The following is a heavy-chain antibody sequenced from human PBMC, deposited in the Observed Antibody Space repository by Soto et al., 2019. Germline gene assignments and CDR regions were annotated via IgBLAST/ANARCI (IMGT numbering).Heavy chain of an antibody. V-gene: IGHV3-30-3*01. D-gene: IGHD3-10*01. Sequence: QVQLVESGGGVVQPGRSLRLSCAASGFTFSIYAMHWVRQAPGKGLEWVTVISYDGGNEYYADSVKGRFTISRDNSKNTLFLQMSSVRAEDTAVYYCVRGGYYGSGSYYTLFDHGGQGTLVTVSS. J-gene: IGHJ4*02. CDR1: GFTFSIYA. CDR3: VRGGYYGSGSYYTLFDH. CDR2: ISYDGGNE.